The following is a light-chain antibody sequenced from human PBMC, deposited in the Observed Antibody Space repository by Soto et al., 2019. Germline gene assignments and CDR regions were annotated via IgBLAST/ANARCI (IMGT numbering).Light chain of an antibody. CDR1: QSVSSSY. CDR2: GAS. CDR3: QQYGRSPLT. Sequence: EIVLTQSTGTLSLSPGERATLSCRASQSVSSSYLAWYQQKPGQAPRLLIYGASSRATGIPDRFSGSGSGTDFTLTISRLEPEDFAVYYCQQYGRSPLTFGGGTKVEIK. J-gene: IGKJ4*01. V-gene: IGKV3-20*01.